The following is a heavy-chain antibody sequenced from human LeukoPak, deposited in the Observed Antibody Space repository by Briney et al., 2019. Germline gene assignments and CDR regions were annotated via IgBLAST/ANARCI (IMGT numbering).Heavy chain of an antibody. V-gene: IGHV3-30*18. CDR2: ISYDGSNK. CDR3: AKDSSVYFVVRGVTLDY. CDR1: GFTHSDYY. Sequence: GGSLRLSCAASGFTHSDYYMSWIRQAPGKGLEWVAVISYDGSNKYYADSVKGRFTISRDNSKNTLYLQMNSLRAEDTAVYYCAKDSSVYFVVRGVTLDYWGQGTLVTISS. J-gene: IGHJ4*02. D-gene: IGHD3-10*01.